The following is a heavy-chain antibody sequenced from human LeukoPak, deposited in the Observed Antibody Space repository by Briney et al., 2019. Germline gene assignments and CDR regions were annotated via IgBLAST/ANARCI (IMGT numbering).Heavy chain of an antibody. CDR2: ISSSGTTI. CDR3: ASLRGYSYAWYFDL. D-gene: IGHD5-18*01. CDR1: GFTFNNYG. Sequence: PGGSLRLSCATSGFTFNNYGMTWVRQAPGKGLEWVSYISSSGTTIYYADSVRGRFTISRDNARNSLYLQMNSLRAEDTAVYYCASLRGYSYAWYFDLWGRGTLVTVSS. V-gene: IGHV3-48*01. J-gene: IGHJ2*01.